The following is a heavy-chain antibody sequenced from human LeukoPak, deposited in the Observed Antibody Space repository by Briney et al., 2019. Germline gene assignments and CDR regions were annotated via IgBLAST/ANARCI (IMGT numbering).Heavy chain of an antibody. V-gene: IGHV1-3*01. D-gene: IGHD3-3*01. CDR2: INAGNGNT. J-gene: IGHJ3*01. CDR3: ARDYYDFWSGYYPHDAFDV. CDR1: GYTFTSYA. Sequence: ASVKVSCKASGYTFTSYAMHWVRQAPGQRLEWMGWINAGNGNTKYSQKFQGRVTITRDTSVSTAYMELSSLRSEDTAVYYCARDYYDFWSGYYPHDAFDVWGQGTMVTVSS.